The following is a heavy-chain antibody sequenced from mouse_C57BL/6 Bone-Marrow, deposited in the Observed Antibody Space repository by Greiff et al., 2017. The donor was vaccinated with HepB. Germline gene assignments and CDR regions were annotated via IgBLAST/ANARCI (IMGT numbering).Heavy chain of an antibody. J-gene: IGHJ4*01. D-gene: IGHD2-3*01. Sequence: VKLQESGPELVKPGASVKISCKASGYSFTSYYIHWVKQRPGQGLEWIGWIYPGSGNPKYNEKFKGKATLTADTSSSTAYMQLSSLTSEDSAVYYCARWLLVFGYWGQGTSVTVSS. CDR3: ARWLLVFGY. CDR1: GYSFTSYY. V-gene: IGHV1-66*01. CDR2: IYPGSGNP.